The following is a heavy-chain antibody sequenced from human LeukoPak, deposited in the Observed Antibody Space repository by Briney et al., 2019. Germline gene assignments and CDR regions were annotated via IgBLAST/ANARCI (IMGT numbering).Heavy chain of an antibody. CDR1: DDSISDYY. D-gene: IGHD3-16*01. Sequence: SETLSLTCTVSDDSISDYYRGWIRQPPGKGLEWIGYFHNSGTSTYNPSLKSRVTISADTSKNQFSLKLNSLTTADTAVYYCTRGAGWLIDCWGQGILVTVSS. CDR2: FHNSGTS. J-gene: IGHJ4*02. V-gene: IGHV4-59*01. CDR3: TRGAGWLIDC.